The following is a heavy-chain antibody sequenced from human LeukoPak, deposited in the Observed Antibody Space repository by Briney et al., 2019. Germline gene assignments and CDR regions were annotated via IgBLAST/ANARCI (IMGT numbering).Heavy chain of an antibody. J-gene: IGHJ4*02. CDR2: IFYSGST. CDR3: ASGPYRNYYDSSGYPFDY. Sequence: SETLPLTCTVSGGSISSYYWSWIRQPPGKGLEWIGYIFYSGSTNYNPSLKSRVTISVDTSKNQFSLKLSSVTAADTAVYYCASGPYRNYYDSSGYPFDYWGQGTLVTVSS. D-gene: IGHD3-22*01. V-gene: IGHV4-59*01. CDR1: GGSISSYY.